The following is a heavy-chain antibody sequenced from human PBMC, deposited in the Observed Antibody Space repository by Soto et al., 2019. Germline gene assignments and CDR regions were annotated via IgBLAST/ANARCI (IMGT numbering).Heavy chain of an antibody. J-gene: IGHJ4*02. Sequence: EVQLVESGGGLVQPGGSLRLSCAASGFTVSSNYMSWVRQAPGKGLEWVSVIYSGGNTNYADSVKGRFTISRENSKNTXXXXXXXXXXXXXXXXYCAREGVVAASDWGQGTLVIVSS. CDR1: GFTVSSNY. CDR3: AREGVVAASD. V-gene: IGHV3-66*01. CDR2: IYSGGNT. D-gene: IGHD2-15*01.